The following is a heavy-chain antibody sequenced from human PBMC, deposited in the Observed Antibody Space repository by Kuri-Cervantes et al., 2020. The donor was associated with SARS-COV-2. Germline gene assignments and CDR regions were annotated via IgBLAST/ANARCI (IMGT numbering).Heavy chain of an antibody. Sequence: GESLKISCAASGFTFSSYAMSWVRQAPGKGLEWVAVISYDGSNKYYADSVKGRFTISRVNSKNSLYLQMNSLRAEDTAVYYCARERLRGVPMYYYYYGMDVWGQGTTLPSP. D-gene: IGHD3-10*01. CDR2: ISYDGSNK. J-gene: IGHJ6*02. V-gene: IGHV3-30*04. CDR1: GFTFSSYA. CDR3: ARERLRGVPMYYYYYGMDV.